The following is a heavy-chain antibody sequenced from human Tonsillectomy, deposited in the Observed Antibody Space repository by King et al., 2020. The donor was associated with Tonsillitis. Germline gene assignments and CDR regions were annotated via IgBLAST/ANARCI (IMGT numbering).Heavy chain of an antibody. V-gene: IGHV3-49*04. Sequence: VQLVESGGGLVQPGRSLRLSCTASGFTFGDYAMSWVRQAPGKGLEWVGFIRSKAYGGTTEYAASVKGRFTISRDDSKSIAYLQMNSQKTEDTAVYYCTRGTYYYDSSGYYFSNYFDYWGQGTLVTVSS. CDR3: TRGTYYYDSSGYYFSNYFDY. CDR2: IRSKAYGGTT. CDR1: GFTFGDYA. J-gene: IGHJ4*02. D-gene: IGHD3-22*01.